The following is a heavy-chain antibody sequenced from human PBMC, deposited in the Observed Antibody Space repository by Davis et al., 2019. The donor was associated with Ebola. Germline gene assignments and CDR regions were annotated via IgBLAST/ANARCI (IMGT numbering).Heavy chain of an antibody. CDR1: GGSISSYC. D-gene: IGHD2/OR15-2a*01. J-gene: IGHJ5*02. V-gene: IGHV4-59*01. CDR3: ARTVLQGWFDP. CDR2: IYYSGST. Sequence: SETLSLTCTVSGGSISSYCWSWIRQPPGKGLEWIGYIYYSGSTNYNPSLKSRVTISVDTSKNQFSLKLSSVTAADTAVYYCARTVLQGWFDPWGQGTLVTVSS.